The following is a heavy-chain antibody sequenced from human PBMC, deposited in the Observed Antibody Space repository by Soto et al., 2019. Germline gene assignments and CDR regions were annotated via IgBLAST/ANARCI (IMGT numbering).Heavy chain of an antibody. D-gene: IGHD3-22*01. V-gene: IGHV1-69*01. J-gene: IGHJ4*02. CDR2: IIPVFGTT. CDR1: GGLFSSYA. CDR3: ARGGSGYVWFNEY. Sequence: QEQLVQSGAEVKKPGSSVKVSCKDSGGLFSSYAISWVRQAPGQGLEWMGGIIPVFGTTYYAQNFQDRVTITADESTNTAYMELNSLKSEDTVMYYCARGGSGYVWFNEYWGQGTLVTVSS.